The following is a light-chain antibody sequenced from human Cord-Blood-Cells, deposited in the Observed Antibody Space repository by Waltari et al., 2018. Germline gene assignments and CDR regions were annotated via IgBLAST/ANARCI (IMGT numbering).Light chain of an antibody. Sequence: DIQMTQSPSPLSASVGDRVTITCRASQSMSSYLNWYQQKPGNAPKLLIYAASSLQSGVPSRFSGSGSGTDFTLTISSLQPEDFATYYCQQGYSTPSSFGQGTKLEIK. CDR3: QQGYSTPSS. CDR2: AAS. J-gene: IGKJ2*03. CDR1: QSMSSY. V-gene: IGKV1-39*01.